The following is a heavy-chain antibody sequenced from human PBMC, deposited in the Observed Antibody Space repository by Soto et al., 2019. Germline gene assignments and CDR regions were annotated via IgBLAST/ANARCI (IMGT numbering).Heavy chain of an antibody. CDR2: ISNEGYKK. V-gene: IGHV3-30*18. J-gene: IGHJ4*02. CDR3: ANSYTGSSNFEY. CDR1: GFTFSTYG. D-gene: IGHD1-26*01. Sequence: GSLRLSCVASGFTFSTYGMHWVRQAPGKGLEWVAVISNEGYKKYYADSVKGRFTISRDNSRTMMYLQMNSLRPEDTAVYFCANSYTGSSNFEYWGQGTLVTVSS.